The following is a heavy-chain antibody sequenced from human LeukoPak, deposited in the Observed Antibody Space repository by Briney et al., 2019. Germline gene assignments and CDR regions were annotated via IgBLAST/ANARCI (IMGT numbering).Heavy chain of an antibody. J-gene: IGHJ4*02. CDR2: IIPIFGTA. Sequence: SVKVSCKASGGTFSSYAISWMRQAPGQGLEWMGGIIPIFGTANYAQKFQGRVTITTDESTSTAYMELSSLRSEDTAVYYCARVPLNYYDSSGYYYFDYWGQGTLVTVSS. D-gene: IGHD3-22*01. V-gene: IGHV1-69*05. CDR3: ARVPLNYYDSSGYYYFDY. CDR1: GGTFSSYA.